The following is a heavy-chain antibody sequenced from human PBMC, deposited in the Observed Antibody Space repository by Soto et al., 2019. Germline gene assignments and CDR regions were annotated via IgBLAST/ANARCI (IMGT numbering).Heavy chain of an antibody. J-gene: IGHJ3*02. V-gene: IGHV4-39*01. CDR1: GGSISSSSYY. D-gene: IGHD3-10*01. Sequence: QLQLQESGPGLVKPSETLSLTCTVSGGSISSSSYYWGWIRQPPGKGLEWIGSIYYSGSTYYNPSLKSRVTISVDTSKNQFSLKLSSVTAADTAVYYCARRGTMVRGFMGAFDIWGQGTMVTVSS. CDR2: IYYSGST. CDR3: ARRGTMVRGFMGAFDI.